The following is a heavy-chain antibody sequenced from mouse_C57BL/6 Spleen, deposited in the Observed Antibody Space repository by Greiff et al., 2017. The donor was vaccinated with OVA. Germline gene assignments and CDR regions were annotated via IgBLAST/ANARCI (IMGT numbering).Heavy chain of an antibody. V-gene: IGHV1-15*01. Sequence: QVQLKQSGAELVRPGASVTLSCKASGYTFTDYEMHWVKQTPVHGLEWIGAIDPETGGTAYNQKFKGKAILTADKSSSTAYMELRSLTSEDSAVYDCTRRVYYGSSPLDYWGQGTTLTVSS. D-gene: IGHD1-1*01. CDR3: TRRVYYGSSPLDY. J-gene: IGHJ2*01. CDR1: GYTFTDYE. CDR2: IDPETGGT.